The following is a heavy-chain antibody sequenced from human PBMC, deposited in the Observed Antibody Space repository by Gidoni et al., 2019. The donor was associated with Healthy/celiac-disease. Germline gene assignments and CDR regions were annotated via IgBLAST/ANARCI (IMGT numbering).Heavy chain of an antibody. V-gene: IGHV1-46*01. D-gene: IGHD3-22*01. CDR2: INPSGGST. CDR1: GYTFTSYY. CDR3: ARDVVFYYDSSGSLGY. J-gene: IGHJ4*02. Sequence: QVQLVQSGAEGKKPGASVKVSCKASGYTFTSYYMHWVRQAPGQGLEWMGIINPSGGSTSYAQKFQGRVTMTRDTSTSTVYMELSSLRSEDTAVYYCARDVVFYYDSSGSLGYWGQGTLVTVSS.